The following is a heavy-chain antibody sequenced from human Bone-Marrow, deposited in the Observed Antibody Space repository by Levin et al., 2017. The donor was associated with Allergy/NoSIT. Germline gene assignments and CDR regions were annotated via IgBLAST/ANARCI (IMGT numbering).Heavy chain of an antibody. CDR2: ISYDVSKK. CDR3: VQGDSYGGGECYHYGMDV. V-gene: IGHV3-30*03. D-gene: IGHD5-18*01. J-gene: IGHJ6*02. CDR1: GFTFSNYG. Sequence: RAGGSLRLSCAASGFTFSNYGIHWVRQAPGKGLEWVTFISYDVSKKYYADSVKGRFTISRDDSQNTLYLQMNSLRTEDTPLSYCVQGDSYGGGECYHYGMDVWGQGTTVTVSS.